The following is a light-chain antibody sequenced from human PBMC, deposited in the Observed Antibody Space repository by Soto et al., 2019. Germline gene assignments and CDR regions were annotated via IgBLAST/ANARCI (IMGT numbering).Light chain of an antibody. CDR3: AAWDDSLNGVV. J-gene: IGLJ2*01. CDR2: SNN. CDR1: SSNIGSKT. Sequence: QSVLTQPPSTSGTPGQRATISCSGSSSNIGSKTVNWYQQLPGTAPKLLIYSNNQRPSGVPDRFSGSKSGTSAFLAISGLQSEDEADYYCAAWDDSLNGVVFGGGTKLTVL. V-gene: IGLV1-44*01.